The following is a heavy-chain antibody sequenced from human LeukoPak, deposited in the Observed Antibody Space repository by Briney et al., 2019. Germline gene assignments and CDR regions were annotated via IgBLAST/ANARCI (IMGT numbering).Heavy chain of an antibody. Sequence: SEILSLTCTVSNVSISNSNCYWGWIRQPPGKGLEWIGSIHYSGGTYYNPSLESRITMSVDTSKNQFSLKLSSVTAADTAVYYCARDPKEWLILADYWGQGTLVTVSS. CDR2: IHYSGGT. D-gene: IGHD6-19*01. V-gene: IGHV4-39*07. CDR1: NVSISNSNCY. J-gene: IGHJ4*02. CDR3: ARDPKEWLILADY.